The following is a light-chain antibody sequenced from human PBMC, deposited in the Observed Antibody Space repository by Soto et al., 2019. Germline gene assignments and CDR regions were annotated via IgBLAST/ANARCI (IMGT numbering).Light chain of an antibody. Sequence: QSVLTQPPSASGPPGQRVTISCSGSSSTIGSNTVDWYQQLPGTAPKLLIYSHXXXPXXXXDXFSXXXXXXXXXXXXXXXXXGDEGIYYCAVWGNNLNGPGVFGGGTKLTVL. J-gene: IGLJ3*02. V-gene: IGLV1-44*01. CDR1: SSTIGSNT. CDR3: AVWGNNLNGPGV. CDR2: SHX.